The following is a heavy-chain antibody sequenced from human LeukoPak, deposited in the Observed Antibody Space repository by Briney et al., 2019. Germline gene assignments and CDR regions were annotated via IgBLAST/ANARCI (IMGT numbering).Heavy chain of an antibody. CDR1: GYTFTTYF. CDR3: ARSGCSGGSCFFDY. D-gene: IGHD2-15*01. CDR2: INPSGGST. Sequence: GGSLRLSCAASGYTFTTYFMHWVRQAPGQGLDWMGIINPSGGSTSYPQKFQGRVTMTRDMSTSTVFMELSSLRSEDTAVYYCARSGCSGGSCFFDYWGQGTLVTVSS. V-gene: IGHV1-46*01. J-gene: IGHJ4*02.